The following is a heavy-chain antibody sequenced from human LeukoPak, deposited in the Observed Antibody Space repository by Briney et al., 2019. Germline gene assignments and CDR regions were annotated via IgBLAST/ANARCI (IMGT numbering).Heavy chain of an antibody. V-gene: IGHV4-34*01. CDR3: ARGAFDSSSWYTLYNWFDP. CDR2: INHSGST. Sequence: SETLSLTCAVYGGSFSGYYWSWIRQPPGKGLEWIGEINHSGSTNYNPSLKSRVTISVDTSKNQFSLKLSSVTAADTAVYYCARGAFDSSSWYTLYNWFDPWGQGTLVTVSS. D-gene: IGHD6-13*01. J-gene: IGHJ5*02. CDR1: GGSFSGYY.